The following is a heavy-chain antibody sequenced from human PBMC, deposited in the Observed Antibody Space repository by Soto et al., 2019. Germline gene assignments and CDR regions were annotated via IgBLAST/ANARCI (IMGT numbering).Heavy chain of an antibody. J-gene: IGHJ4*02. CDR1: GFTFSAVY. CDR2: ISSSGTSA. Sequence: QVQLEESGGGLVKPGGSLRLSCAASGFTFSAVYMSWIRQAPNKGLEYISYISSSGTSANYADSVKGRFTISRDNAKNSLYLQMNSLIAEYTAVYYCARDRRAVTGKCFDYWGQGALVTVSS. D-gene: IGHD6-19*01. CDR3: ARDRRAVTGKCFDY. V-gene: IGHV3-11*05.